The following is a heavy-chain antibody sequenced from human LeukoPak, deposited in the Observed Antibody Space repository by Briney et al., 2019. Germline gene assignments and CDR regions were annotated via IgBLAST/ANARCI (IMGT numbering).Heavy chain of an antibody. Sequence: SETLSLTCTVSGGSISSSSYYWGWIRQPPGKGLEWIGSIYYSGSPYYNPPLKSRVTISVDTSKKQFSLKLSSVTAADTAVYYCARHVGFITMVRGVINNNWFDPWGQGTLVTVSS. D-gene: IGHD3-10*01. CDR2: IYYSGSP. CDR3: ARHVGFITMVRGVINNNWFDP. V-gene: IGHV4-39*01. CDR1: GGSISSSSYY. J-gene: IGHJ5*02.